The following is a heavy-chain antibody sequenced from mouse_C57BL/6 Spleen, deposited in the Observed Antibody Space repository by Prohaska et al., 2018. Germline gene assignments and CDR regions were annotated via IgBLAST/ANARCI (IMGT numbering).Heavy chain of an antibody. J-gene: IGHJ4*01. CDR3: ARRAHYYGRDYYAMDY. Sequence: HGMILEWIGVISPYNVGTSYNQKFKGKATLTVDKSSSTAYMQLNSLTSEDYAVYYCARRAHYYGRDYYAMDYWGQGTSVIVSS. CDR2: ISPYNVGT. V-gene: IGHV1-19*01. D-gene: IGHD1-1*01.